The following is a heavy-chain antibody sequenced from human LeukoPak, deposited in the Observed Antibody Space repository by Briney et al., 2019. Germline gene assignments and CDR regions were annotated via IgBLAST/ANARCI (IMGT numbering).Heavy chain of an antibody. CDR2: IYYSGST. CDR3: ARSTQRYCSGGSCPDYFDY. CDR1: GGSISSGGYY. V-gene: IGHV4-31*03. J-gene: IGHJ4*02. Sequence: SQTLSLTCTVSGGSISSGGYYWSWIRQHPGKGLEWIGYIYYSGSTYYNPSLKSRVTISVDTSKNQFSLKLSSVTAADTAVYYCARSTQRYCSGGSCPDYFDYWGQGTLVTVSS. D-gene: IGHD2-15*01.